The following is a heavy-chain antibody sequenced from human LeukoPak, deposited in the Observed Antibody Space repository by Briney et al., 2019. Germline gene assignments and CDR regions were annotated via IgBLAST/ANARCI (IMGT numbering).Heavy chain of an antibody. CDR2: INTNTGNP. Sequence: GASVQVSCQASGYTFSSYAMNWVRQAPGQGLEWMGWINTNTGNPTYAQGFTGRFVFSLDTSVSTAYLQISSLQAEDTAVYYCARSNNDGDYLGVGFDYWGQGTLVTVSS. V-gene: IGHV7-4-1*02. CDR1: GYTFSSYA. J-gene: IGHJ4*02. D-gene: IGHD4-17*01. CDR3: ARSNNDGDYLGVGFDY.